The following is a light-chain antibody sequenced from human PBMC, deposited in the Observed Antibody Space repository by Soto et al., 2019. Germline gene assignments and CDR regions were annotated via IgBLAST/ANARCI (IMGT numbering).Light chain of an antibody. J-gene: IGKJ5*01. CDR2: DAS. Sequence: EIVLTQSPATLSVSPGERATLSCRASQSVSGDLAWYQHKPGQAPRLLIYDASTRALDTPARFAGSGSGTEFTLTISSLQSEDFAVYFCQQYNYWPITFGQGTRLEIK. CDR3: QQYNYWPIT. V-gene: IGKV3-15*01. CDR1: QSVSGD.